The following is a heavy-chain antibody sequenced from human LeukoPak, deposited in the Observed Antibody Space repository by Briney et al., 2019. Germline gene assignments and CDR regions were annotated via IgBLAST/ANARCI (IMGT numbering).Heavy chain of an antibody. CDR3: AREPTLYCGGDCYSDY. V-gene: IGHV3-11*04. CDR1: GFTFSDYD. CDR2: ITSSGSTI. J-gene: IGHJ4*02. Sequence: GGSLRLSCASSGFTFSDYDMSWIRQARGKGLEWVSYITSSGSTIYYADSVKGRFTISRDNAKNSLYLQMNSLRAEDTAVYYCAREPTLYCGGDCYSDYWGQGTLVTVSS. D-gene: IGHD2-21*02.